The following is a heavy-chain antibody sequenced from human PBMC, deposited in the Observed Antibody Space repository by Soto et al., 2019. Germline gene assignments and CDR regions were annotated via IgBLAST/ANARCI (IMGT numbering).Heavy chain of an antibody. D-gene: IGHD3-16*01. Sequence: QAQLVESGGGVVQPGRSLRLSCAASGFNFNDYGMHWVRQAPGKGLEWVAVISYDGSERYYADSVKGRFTISRDNSKNTLSLQMNNLRAEDTAVYYCVPHGGLHCGQGTLVTVSS. J-gene: IGHJ4*02. CDR3: VPHGGLH. CDR2: ISYDGSER. V-gene: IGHV3-30*03. CDR1: GFNFNDYG.